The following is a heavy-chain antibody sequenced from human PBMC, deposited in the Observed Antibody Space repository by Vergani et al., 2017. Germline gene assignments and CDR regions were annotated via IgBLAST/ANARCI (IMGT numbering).Heavy chain of an antibody. Sequence: EVQLLESGGGLVQPGGSRRLSCAGAGFTFDTYTMAYVRQAPGKGLEWVATISSGRGDIFYADSVKGRFTISRDNSKNTLFLQMNSLKDEDTAVYYCTTAWGLYYLHGEYFQYWGRGTLVSVSS. CDR1: GFTFDTYT. CDR3: TTAWGLYYLHGEYFQY. J-gene: IGHJ1*01. V-gene: IGHV3-23*01. D-gene: IGHD3-10*01. CDR2: ISSGRGDI.